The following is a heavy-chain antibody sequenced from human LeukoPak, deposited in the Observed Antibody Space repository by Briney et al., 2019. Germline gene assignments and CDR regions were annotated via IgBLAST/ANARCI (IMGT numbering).Heavy chain of an antibody. CDR3: ARDSGEVAYAFDI. D-gene: IGHD2-15*01. V-gene: IGHV3-23*01. CDR2: ISGSGGST. J-gene: IGHJ3*02. CDR1: GFTFSSYA. Sequence: GGSLRLSCAASGFTFSSYAMSWVRKAPGKGLEWVSAISGSGGSTYYADSVKGRFTISRDNAKNSLYLQMNSLRAEDTAVYYCARDSGEVAYAFDIWGQGTMVTVSS.